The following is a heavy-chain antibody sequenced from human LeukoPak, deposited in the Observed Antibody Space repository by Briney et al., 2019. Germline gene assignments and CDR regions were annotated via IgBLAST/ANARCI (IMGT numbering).Heavy chain of an antibody. D-gene: IGHD3-22*01. CDR3: AKQSLYDSSGHSHY. CDR2: ITGSGGYT. V-gene: IGHV3-23*01. Sequence: PAGGSLRLSCAASGFTFSSYAMTWVRQAPGKGLEWVSTITGSGGYTYYADSVKGRSTISRDNSKNTLFLRMNSLRAEDTAVYFCAKQSLYDSSGHSHYWGQGTLVTVSS. J-gene: IGHJ4*02. CDR1: GFTFSSYA.